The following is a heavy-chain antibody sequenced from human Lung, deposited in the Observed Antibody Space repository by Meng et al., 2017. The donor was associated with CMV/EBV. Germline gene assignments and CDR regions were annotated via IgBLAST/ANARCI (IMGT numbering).Heavy chain of an antibody. V-gene: IGHV4-31*03. CDR1: GGSISSGGYY. CDR2: IHSSGST. J-gene: IGHJ5*02. D-gene: IGHD3-10*01. CDR3: ARASYGSGSPLGESWFDP. Sequence: GRLQESSLLLVKPSHTLSLTCTVSGGSISSGGYYWSWIRQHPGKGLEWIGYIHSSGSTYYNPSLRSRLTISVDTSKNQFSLKLSSVTAADTAVYYCARASYGSGSPLGESWFDPWGQGTLVTVSS.